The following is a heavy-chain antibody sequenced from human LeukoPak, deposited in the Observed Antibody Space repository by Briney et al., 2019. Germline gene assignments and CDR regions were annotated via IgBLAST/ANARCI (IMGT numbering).Heavy chain of an antibody. V-gene: IGHV3-23*01. D-gene: IGHD3-9*01. CDR1: GFTFSSYA. J-gene: IGHJ4*02. Sequence: GGSLRPSCAASGFTFSSYAMSWVRQAPEKGPEWVSAISGSGGSTYYADSVKGRFTISRDNSKNTLYLQMNSLRAEDTAVYYCAKDRTFDWLPNDYWGQGTLVTVSS. CDR2: ISGSGGST. CDR3: AKDRTFDWLPNDY.